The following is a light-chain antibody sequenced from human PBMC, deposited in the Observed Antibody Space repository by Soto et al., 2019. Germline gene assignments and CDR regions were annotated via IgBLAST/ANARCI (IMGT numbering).Light chain of an antibody. V-gene: IGKV1-39*01. Sequence: DIQMTQTPSSLPASVGERISITCRASQSIGTYLSWYQQKPGKAPKLLIYGASNLQSGVPSRFSGSGSETGFTLTISSLQPEDSATYYCQQTYSNPRTFGQGTMVDIK. CDR3: QQTYSNPRT. J-gene: IGKJ1*01. CDR2: GAS. CDR1: QSIGTY.